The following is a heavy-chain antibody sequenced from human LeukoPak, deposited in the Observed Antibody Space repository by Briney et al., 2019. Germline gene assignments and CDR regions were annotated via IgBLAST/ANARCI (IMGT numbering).Heavy chain of an antibody. V-gene: IGHV4-38-2*02. Sequence: SETLSLTCTVSGYSISSGYFWGWMRQPPGKGLEWIGSIYHSVTTHYNPSLKSRVTISLDTSKNQFSLKLSSVTAADTAVYYCARAYCVGDCSVLHIYFDYRGQGTLVTVSS. CDR2: IYHSVTT. CDR1: GYSISSGYF. J-gene: IGHJ4*02. D-gene: IGHD2-21*02. CDR3: ARAYCVGDCSVLHIYFDY.